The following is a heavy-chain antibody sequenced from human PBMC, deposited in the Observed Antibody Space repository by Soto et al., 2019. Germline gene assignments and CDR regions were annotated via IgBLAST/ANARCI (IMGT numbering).Heavy chain of an antibody. Sequence: QLQLQESGPGLVKPSETLSLTCTVSGGSISSSSYYWGWIRQPPGKGLEWIGSIYYSGSTYYNPSLRRRVSISVDRPRNEFALKLSTVSDADAAVYNCARHLGGPSRNYYIWGSYRHGIWGEGTMVTVSS. D-gene: IGHD3-16*02. CDR1: GGSISSSSYY. CDR2: IYYSGST. J-gene: IGHJ3*02. CDR3: ARHLGGPSRNYYIWGSYRHGI. V-gene: IGHV4-39*01.